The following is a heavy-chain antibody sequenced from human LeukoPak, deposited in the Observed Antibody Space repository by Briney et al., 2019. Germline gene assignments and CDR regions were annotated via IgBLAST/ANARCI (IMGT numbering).Heavy chain of an antibody. CDR1: GFTFSSFA. CDR3: ARDIVSEGGRYFDY. V-gene: IGHV3-30*04. Sequence: GGSLRLSCAASGFTFSSFAMHWVRQAPGKGLEWVAVISLNGGDTNYAGSVKGRFTISRDNSKNTLYLQMNSLRAEDTAVYYCARDIVSEGGRYFDYWGQGTLVTVSS. D-gene: IGHD3-16*02. J-gene: IGHJ4*02. CDR2: ISLNGGDT.